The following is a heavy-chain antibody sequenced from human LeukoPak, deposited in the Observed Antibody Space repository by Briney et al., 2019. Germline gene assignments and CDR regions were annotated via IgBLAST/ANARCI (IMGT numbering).Heavy chain of an antibody. CDR2: ISGSGGST. J-gene: IGHJ4*02. CDR1: GFTFSSYA. Sequence: GGSLRLSCAASGFTFSSYAMSWVRQAPGKGLEWVSAISGSGGSTYYADSVKGRFTISRDNSKNTLYLQMGSLRAEDMAVYYCARGGHGDYTFDYWGQGTLVTVSS. D-gene: IGHD4-17*01. CDR3: ARGGHGDYTFDY. V-gene: IGHV3-23*01.